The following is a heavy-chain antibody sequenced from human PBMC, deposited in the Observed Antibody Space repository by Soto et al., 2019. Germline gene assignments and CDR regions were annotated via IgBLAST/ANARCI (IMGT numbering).Heavy chain of an antibody. CDR1: GGSISSSSYY. V-gene: IGHV4-39*07. CDR2: IYYSGST. Sequence: SETLSLTCTVSGGSISSSSYYWGWIRQPPGKGLEWIGSIYYSGSTYYNPSLKSRVTISVDTSKNQFSLKLSAVTAADTAVYYCARGANRRYFDWLLFWGQGTLVTVSS. J-gene: IGHJ4*02. D-gene: IGHD3-9*01. CDR3: ARGANRRYFDWLLF.